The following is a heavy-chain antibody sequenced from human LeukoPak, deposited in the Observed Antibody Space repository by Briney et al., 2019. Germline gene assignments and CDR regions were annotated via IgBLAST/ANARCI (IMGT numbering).Heavy chain of an antibody. V-gene: IGHV1-2*02. CDR1: GYAFTDYY. CDR3: VRDRAPLTYGDYAY. CDR2: INPKSGGI. J-gene: IGHJ4*02. Sequence: GASVKVSCKPSGYAFTDYYLHWVRQAPGQGLEWMGWINPKSGGINYAQTFQGRVTMTRDTSISTAYLDLNRLRSDDTAVYYCVRDRAPLTYGDYAYWAQGTLVTVSS. D-gene: IGHD4-17*01.